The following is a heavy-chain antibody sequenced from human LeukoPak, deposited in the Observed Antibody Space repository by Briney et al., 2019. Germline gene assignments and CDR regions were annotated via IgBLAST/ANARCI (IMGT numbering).Heavy chain of an antibody. CDR1: GFTFSTYA. CDR2: ISYDGTRQ. CDR3: ARDQRPDLGYYDLFEY. Sequence: PGGSLRLSCAASGFTFSTYAIHWVRQAPGRGLEWVAVISYDGTRQYYADSVKGRFTISRDNSKNTVYLQMNSLRGEDTAVYYCARDQRPDLGYYDLFEYWGLGTLVT. V-gene: IGHV3-30-3*01. D-gene: IGHD3-22*01. J-gene: IGHJ4*02.